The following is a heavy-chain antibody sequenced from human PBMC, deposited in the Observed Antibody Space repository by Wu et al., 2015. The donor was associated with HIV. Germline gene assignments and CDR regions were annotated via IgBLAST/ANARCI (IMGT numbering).Heavy chain of an antibody. J-gene: IGHJ4*02. V-gene: IGHV1-2*02. CDR1: GYTFTGYY. D-gene: IGHD2-21*01. CDR3: ARVPIKRCGGDCYAFDY. CDR2: INPNSGGT. Sequence: QVQLVQSGAEVKKPGASVKVSCKASGYTFTGYYMHWVRQAPGQGLEWMGWINPNSGGTNYAQKFQGRVTMTRDTSISTAYMELSRLRSDDTAVYYCARVPIKRCGGDCYAFDYWGQGTLVTVSS.